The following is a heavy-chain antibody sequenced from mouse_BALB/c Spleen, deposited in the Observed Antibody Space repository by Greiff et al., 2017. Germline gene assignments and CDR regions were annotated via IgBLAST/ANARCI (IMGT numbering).Heavy chain of an antibody. D-gene: IGHD4-1*01. Sequence: EVQRVESGPGLVKPSQSLSLTCTVTGYSITSDYAWNWIRQLPGNKLKWMGYISYSGSTSYNPSLKSRISITRDTSKNQFSLQLNSVTTEDTATYYCARLGAMDYWGQGTSVTVSS. J-gene: IGHJ4*01. CDR3: ARLGAMDY. CDR2: ISYSGST. CDR1: GYSITSDYA. V-gene: IGHV3-2*02.